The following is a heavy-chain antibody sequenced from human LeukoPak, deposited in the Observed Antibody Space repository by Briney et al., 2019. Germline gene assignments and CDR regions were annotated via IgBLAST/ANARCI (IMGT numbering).Heavy chain of an antibody. CDR1: GFTCTSSA. CDR3: AAEFWSGYYTGMGAFDI. Sequence: GASVKVSCKASGFTCTSSAMQWVRQARGQRLEWIGWTVVGSGNTNYAQKFQERVTITRDMSTSTAYMELSSLRSEDTAVYYCAAEFWSGYYTGMGAFDIWGQGTMVTVSS. J-gene: IGHJ3*02. V-gene: IGHV1-58*02. CDR2: TVVGSGNT. D-gene: IGHD3-3*01.